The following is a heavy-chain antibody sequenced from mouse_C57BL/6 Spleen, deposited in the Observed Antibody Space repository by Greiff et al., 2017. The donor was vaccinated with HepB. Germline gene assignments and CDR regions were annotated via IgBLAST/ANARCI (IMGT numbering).Heavy chain of an antibody. CDR2: INPNNGGT. D-gene: IGHD1-1*01. J-gene: IGHJ2*01. CDR1: GYTFTDYN. V-gene: IGHV1-22*01. CDR3: ASHYGYFDY. Sequence: VQLKESGPELVKPGASVKMSCKASGYTFTDYNMHWVKQSHGKSLEWIGYINPNNGGTSYNQKFKGKATLTVNKSSSTAYMELRSLTSEDSAVYYCASHYGYFDYWGQGTTLTVSS.